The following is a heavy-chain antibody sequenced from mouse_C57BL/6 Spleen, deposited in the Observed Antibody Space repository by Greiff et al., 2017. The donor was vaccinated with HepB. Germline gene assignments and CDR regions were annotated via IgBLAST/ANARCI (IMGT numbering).Heavy chain of an antibody. Sequence: QVHVKQSGAELVRPGASVTLSCKASGYTFTDYEMHWVKQTPVHGLEWIGAIDPETGGTAYNQKFKGKAILTADKSSSTAYMELRSLTSEDSAVYYCTRGYYGAYWGQGTTLTVSS. CDR2: IDPETGGT. D-gene: IGHD2-13*01. CDR1: GYTFTDYE. V-gene: IGHV1-15*01. J-gene: IGHJ2*01. CDR3: TRGYYGAY.